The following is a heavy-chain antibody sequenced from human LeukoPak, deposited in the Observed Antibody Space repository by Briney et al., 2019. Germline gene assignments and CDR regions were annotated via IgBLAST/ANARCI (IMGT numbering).Heavy chain of an antibody. Sequence: GGSLRLSCAASGFTFSSYSMNWVRQAPGKGLEWVSSISSSSSYIYYADSVKGRFTISRDNAKNSLYLQMSSLRAEDTAVYYCARDRRWSDAFDIWGQGTMVTVSS. V-gene: IGHV3-21*01. CDR2: ISSSSSYI. CDR1: GFTFSSYS. J-gene: IGHJ3*02. CDR3: ARDRRWSDAFDI. D-gene: IGHD2-15*01.